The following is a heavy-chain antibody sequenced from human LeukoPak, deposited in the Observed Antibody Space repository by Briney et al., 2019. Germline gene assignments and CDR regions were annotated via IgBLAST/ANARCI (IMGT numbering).Heavy chain of an antibody. D-gene: IGHD2-21*01. CDR1: GFIFENYA. J-gene: IGHJ6*03. CDR3: AKIAVPRPGRYHIDV. CDR2: ISWNGGVV. V-gene: IGHV3-9*01. Sequence: GRSLRLSCAASGFIFENYAMHWVRQAPGKGLEWVSGISWNGGVVGYMDSVKGRFTISRDNANNFLYLQMSSLKVEDTAFYYCAKIAVPRPGRYHIDVWGKEITVTVSS.